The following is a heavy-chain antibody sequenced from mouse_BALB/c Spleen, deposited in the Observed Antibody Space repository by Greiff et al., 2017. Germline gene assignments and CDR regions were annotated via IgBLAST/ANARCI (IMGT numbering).Heavy chain of an antibody. CDR2: ISSGGGST. Sequence: VHLVESGGGLVKPGGSLKLSCAASGFAFSSYDMSWVRQTPEKRLEWVAYISSGGGSTYYPDTVKGRFTISRDNAKNTLYLQMSSLKSEDTAMYYCARQGDVYWGQGTSVTVSS. V-gene: IGHV5-12-1*01. CDR1: GFAFSSYD. J-gene: IGHJ4*01. CDR3: ARQGDVY.